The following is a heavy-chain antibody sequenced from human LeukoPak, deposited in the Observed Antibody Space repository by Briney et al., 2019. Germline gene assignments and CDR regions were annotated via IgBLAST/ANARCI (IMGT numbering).Heavy chain of an antibody. Sequence: GGSLRLSCAGSGFTFSHFWMNWVRQAPGKGLEWVAIIKQDGSETYYVDSVKGRFTISRDNAKNSVYLQMNGLRAEDTAVYYCAGDRGWLIASWGQGTLVTVSS. V-gene: IGHV3-7*01. D-gene: IGHD6-19*01. J-gene: IGHJ4*02. CDR1: GFTFSHFW. CDR2: IKQDGSET. CDR3: AGDRGWLIAS.